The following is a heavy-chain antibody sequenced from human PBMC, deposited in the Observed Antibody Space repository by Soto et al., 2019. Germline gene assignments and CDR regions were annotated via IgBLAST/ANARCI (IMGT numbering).Heavy chain of an antibody. CDR1: GGSISSDDEY. D-gene: IGHD3-22*01. CDR3: ARESNYYNSRVIDL. CDR2: IYHSGST. J-gene: IGHJ4*02. V-gene: IGHV4-30-4*01. Sequence: SETLSLTCTVSGGSISSDDEYWSWILQPPGKGLEWIGYIYHSGSTYYKPSLKSRVTISVDTSKNQFSLKLSSVTAADTAVYYCARESNYYNSRVIDLWAQGTLVTVSS.